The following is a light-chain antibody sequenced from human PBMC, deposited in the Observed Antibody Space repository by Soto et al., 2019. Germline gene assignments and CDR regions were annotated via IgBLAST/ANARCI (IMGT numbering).Light chain of an antibody. Sequence: DIVMTQSPDSLAVSLGERATINCKSSQSVLYSSSNKNYLAWYQQKPGQPPKLLIYWASTRESGVPDRFSGSGSGTDFTLPISSLQAEDVAVYYCQQYYSTPLTFGGGTKVEIK. CDR1: QSVLYSSSNKNY. J-gene: IGKJ4*01. CDR2: WAS. V-gene: IGKV4-1*01. CDR3: QQYYSTPLT.